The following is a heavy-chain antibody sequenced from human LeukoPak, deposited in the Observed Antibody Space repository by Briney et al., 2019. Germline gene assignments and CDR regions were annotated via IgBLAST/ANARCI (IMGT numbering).Heavy chain of an antibody. D-gene: IGHD4-17*01. CDR3: ARYYGDYRNWFDP. Sequence: SETLSLTCAVSGGSISSGGYSWSWIRQPPGKGLEWIGYIYHSGSTYYNPPLKSRVTISVDRSKNQFSLKLSSVTAADTAVYYCARYYGDYRNWFDPWGQGTLVTVSS. J-gene: IGHJ5*02. CDR2: IYHSGST. V-gene: IGHV4-30-2*01. CDR1: GGSISSGGYS.